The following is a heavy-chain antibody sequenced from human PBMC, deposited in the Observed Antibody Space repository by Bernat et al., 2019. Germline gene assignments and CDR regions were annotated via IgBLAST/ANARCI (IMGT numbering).Heavy chain of an antibody. J-gene: IGHJ6*03. V-gene: IGHV4-38-2*01. D-gene: IGHD2-15*01. CDR1: GYSISSGYY. Sequence: QVQLQESGPGLVKPSVTLSLTCAVSGYSISSGYYWGWIRQPPGKGLEWIGSIYHSGSTYYNPSLKSRVTISVDTSKNQFSLKLSSVTAADTAVYYCARVSVGRVAATTDYYYMDVWGKGTTVTVPS. CDR3: ARVSVGRVAATTDYYYMDV. CDR2: IYHSGST.